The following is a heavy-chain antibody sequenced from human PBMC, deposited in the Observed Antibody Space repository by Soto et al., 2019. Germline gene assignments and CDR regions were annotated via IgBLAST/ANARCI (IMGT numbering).Heavy chain of an antibody. CDR3: TRDLAAGERFVRFDY. CDR2: IYSGDSGT. J-gene: IGHJ4*02. V-gene: IGHV3-53*01. Sequence: EVQLVESGGQLIQPGGSLTLSCAASGLSVSRNPISWVRQAPGKGLEWVSFIYSGDSGTYYADSVKGRFTVSRDNSQNTVYLHMNSLRVEDTALYYCTRDLAAGERFVRFDYWGQGTLVTVSS. D-gene: IGHD3-16*01. CDR1: GLSVSRNP.